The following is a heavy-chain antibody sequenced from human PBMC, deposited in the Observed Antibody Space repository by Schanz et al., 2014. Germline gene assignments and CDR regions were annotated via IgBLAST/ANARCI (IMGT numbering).Heavy chain of an antibody. CDR3: ARSTYDFWSAFDY. Sequence: QVQLQESGPGLVKPSETLSLTCTVSGDSIGTYQWSWIRQPPGKGLEWIGYVYHSGVTTYKSSLKSRVSITVDTKKNRFSLKLNSVTAADTAVYYCARSTYDFWSAFDYWGQGILVAVSS. CDR1: GDSIGTYQ. J-gene: IGHJ4*02. V-gene: IGHV4-59*08. CDR2: VYHSGVT. D-gene: IGHD3-3*01.